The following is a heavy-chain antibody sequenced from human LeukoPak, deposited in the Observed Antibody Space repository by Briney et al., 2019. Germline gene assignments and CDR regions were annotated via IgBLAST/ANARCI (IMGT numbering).Heavy chain of an antibody. CDR3: ARVAGSIDY. CDR1: GYTVTTYD. D-gene: IGHD6-19*01. J-gene: IGHJ4*02. CDR2: MNPNSGYT. V-gene: IGHV1-8*03. Sequence: ASVKVSSTPSGYTVTTYDTNWVRQATGQGVEWMGWMNPNSGYTGYAQKFQCRFTITMDTSISSAYMELSSLRSEDTAVYYCARVAGSIDYWGQGTLVTVSS.